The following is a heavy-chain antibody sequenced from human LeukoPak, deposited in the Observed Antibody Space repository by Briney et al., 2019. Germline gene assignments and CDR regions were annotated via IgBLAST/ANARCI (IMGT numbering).Heavy chain of an antibody. CDR3: AKDKLRYSSSHYYMDV. V-gene: IGHV3-30*02. CDR2: IRYDGSNK. J-gene: IGHJ6*03. Sequence: PGGSLRLSCAASGFAASGFTFSTFGMHWVRQAPGKGLEWVAFIRYDGSNKYYADSVKGRFTISRDNSKNTLYLQMSSLRAEDTAVYYCAKDKLRYSSSHYYMDVWGKGTTVTISS. D-gene: IGHD6-13*01. CDR1: GFTFSTFG.